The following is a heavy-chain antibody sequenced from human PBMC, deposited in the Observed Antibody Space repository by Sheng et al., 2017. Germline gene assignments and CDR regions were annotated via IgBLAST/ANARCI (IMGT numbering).Heavy chain of an antibody. CDR1: GYMFTSYG. V-gene: IGHV1-18*01. J-gene: IGHJ4*02. Sequence: QVQLLQSGAEVKKPGASVKVSCKTSGYMFTSYGTSWMRQAPGQGFEWMGRISGYNGNTNYAEKFQGRVSMTIDTSTSTAYMELRNLRSDDTAVYYCARVSLTTDDYWGQGTLVTVSS. CDR3: ARVSLTTDDY. CDR2: ISGYNGNT. D-gene: IGHD4-4*01.